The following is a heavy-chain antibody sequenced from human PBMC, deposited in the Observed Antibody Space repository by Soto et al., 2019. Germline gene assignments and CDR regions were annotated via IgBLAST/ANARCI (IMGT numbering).Heavy chain of an antibody. CDR1: GFTFSNYA. D-gene: IGHD1-1*01. CDR2: ISGSGGST. Sequence: EVQLLESGGGLVQPGGSLRLSCAASGFTFSNYAVTWVRQAPGKGLEWVSTISGSGGSTYYADSVKGRFTISRDNSKKTLYLQINSLIAADTAVYYCARRHGRSRNDIDSWGEGTLVTVSS. V-gene: IGHV3-23*01. J-gene: IGHJ4*02. CDR3: ARRHGRSRNDIDS.